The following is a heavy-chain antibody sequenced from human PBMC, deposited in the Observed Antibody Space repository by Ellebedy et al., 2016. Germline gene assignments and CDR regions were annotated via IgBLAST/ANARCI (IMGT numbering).Heavy chain of an antibody. V-gene: IGHV4-59*01. CDR1: GGSISSYY. CDR3: ARGRYRVYYYDSSGYWPFFDY. CDR2: IYYSGST. J-gene: IGHJ4*02. Sequence: SETLSLTCTVSGGSISSYYWSWIRQPPGKGLEWIGYIYYSGSTNYNPSLKSRVTISVDTSKNQLSLKLSSVTAADTAVYYCARGRYRVYYYDSSGYWPFFDYWGQGTLVTVSS. D-gene: IGHD3-22*01.